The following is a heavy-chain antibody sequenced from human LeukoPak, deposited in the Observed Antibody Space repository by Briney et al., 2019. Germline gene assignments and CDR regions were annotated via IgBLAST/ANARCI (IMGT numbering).Heavy chain of an antibody. CDR3: AREQWLTDY. CDR2: IYYSGST. CDR1: GGSISSYS. Sequence: PETLSLTCTVSGGSISSYSWSWIRPPPEKGLGWMGYIYYSGSTTYNPSLKRRVTISLDTSKNQFSLKLSAVSAADTAVYYCAREQWLTDYWGQGTLATVSS. V-gene: IGHV4-59*01. D-gene: IGHD6-19*01. J-gene: IGHJ4*02.